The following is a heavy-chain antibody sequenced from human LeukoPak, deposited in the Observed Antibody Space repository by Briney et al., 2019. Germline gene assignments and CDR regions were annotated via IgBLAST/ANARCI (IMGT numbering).Heavy chain of an antibody. D-gene: IGHD6-19*01. CDR1: GYTLTELS. J-gene: IGHJ4*02. CDR3: AKDLSTSGWILDY. Sequence: ASVKVSCKVSGYTLTELSMHWVRQAPGKGLEWMGGFDPEDGETIYAQKFQGRVTMTEDTSTDTAYMELSSLRSEDTALYYCAKDLSTSGWILDYWGQGTLVTVSS. V-gene: IGHV1-24*01. CDR2: FDPEDGET.